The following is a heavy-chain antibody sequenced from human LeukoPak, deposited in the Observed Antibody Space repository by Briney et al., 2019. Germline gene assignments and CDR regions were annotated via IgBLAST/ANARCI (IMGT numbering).Heavy chain of an antibody. J-gene: IGHJ4*02. D-gene: IGHD2-15*01. V-gene: IGHV3-73*01. Sequence: GSLRLSCAASGFIFSGSAMHWVRQASGKGLEWVDRIRSKANSYATAYAASVKGRFTISRDDSKNTAYLQMNSLKTEDTAVYYCTRHQGAGGSGVDYWGQGTLVTVSS. CDR1: GFIFSGSA. CDR2: IRSKANSYAT. CDR3: TRHQGAGGSGVDY.